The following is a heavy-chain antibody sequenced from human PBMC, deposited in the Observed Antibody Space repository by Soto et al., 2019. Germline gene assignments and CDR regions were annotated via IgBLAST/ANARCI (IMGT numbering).Heavy chain of an antibody. CDR3: ARRGRITIFGVVISPSGSYGMDF. J-gene: IGHJ6*02. V-gene: IGHV1-69*06. Sequence: SVNVSCKASGGTFSSYAISWVRQAPGQGLEWMGGIVPIFGTANYAQKFQGRVTITADKSTSTAYMELSSLRSEDTSVYYCARRGRITIFGVVISPSGSYGMDFWGQGTTVTVSS. D-gene: IGHD3-3*01. CDR1: GGTFSSYA. CDR2: IVPIFGTA.